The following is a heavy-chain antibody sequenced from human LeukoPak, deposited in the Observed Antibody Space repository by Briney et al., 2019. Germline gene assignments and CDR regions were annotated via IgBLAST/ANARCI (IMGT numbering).Heavy chain of an antibody. CDR1: GGTFSSYA. CDR2: IIPILGIA. Sequence: SVKVSCKASGGTFSSYAISWVRQAPGQGLEWMGRIIPILGIANYAQKFQGRVTITADKSTSTAYMELSSLRSEDTAVYYCARGLREMTTPRFDYWGQGTLVTVSS. CDR3: ARGLREMTTPRFDY. J-gene: IGHJ4*02. V-gene: IGHV1-69*04. D-gene: IGHD4-17*01.